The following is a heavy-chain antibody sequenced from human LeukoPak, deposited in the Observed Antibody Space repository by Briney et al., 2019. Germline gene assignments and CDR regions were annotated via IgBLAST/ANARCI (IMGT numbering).Heavy chain of an antibody. CDR2: IHYSGST. Sequence: SETLSLTCTVSGGSISSGDYYWSWIRQPPGKGLEWIGYIHYSGSTYYNPSLKSRVTISVDTSKNQFSLKLSSVTAADTAVYYCARESRDYYDSSGYQNYFDYWGQGTLVTVSS. V-gene: IGHV4-30-4*01. D-gene: IGHD3-22*01. CDR3: ARESRDYYDSSGYQNYFDY. CDR1: GGSISSGDYY. J-gene: IGHJ4*02.